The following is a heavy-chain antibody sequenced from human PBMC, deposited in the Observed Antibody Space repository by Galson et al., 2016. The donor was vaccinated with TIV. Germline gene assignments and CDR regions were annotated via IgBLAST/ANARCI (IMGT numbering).Heavy chain of an antibody. CDR1: GYPFTNYD. V-gene: IGHV1-69*13. J-gene: IGHJ6*03. Sequence: SVKVSCKASGYPFTNYDINWVRQAPGQGLEWMGGIIPIFGTANYAQKFQGRVTITADESTSTAYMELSSLRSEDTAVFYCARSEYSYGKYYYYYYMDVWGKGTTVIVSS. CDR2: IIPIFGTA. CDR3: ARSEYSYGKYYYYYYMDV. D-gene: IGHD5-18*01.